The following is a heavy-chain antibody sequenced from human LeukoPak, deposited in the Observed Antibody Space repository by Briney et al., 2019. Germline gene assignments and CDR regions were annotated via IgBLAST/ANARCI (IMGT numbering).Heavy chain of an antibody. CDR1: GFTFSRYG. CDR3: ARDGGNSGSYSENPNFDY. J-gene: IGHJ4*02. V-gene: IGHV3-33*01. Sequence: PGRSLRLSCAASGFTFSRYGMHWVRQAPGKGLEWVALIWYDGTYKYYGDSVKGRFTISRDNSKNTVFLQMDSLRVEDTAVYYCARDGGNSGSYSENPNFDYWGQGTLVTVSS. CDR2: IWYDGTYK. D-gene: IGHD1-26*01.